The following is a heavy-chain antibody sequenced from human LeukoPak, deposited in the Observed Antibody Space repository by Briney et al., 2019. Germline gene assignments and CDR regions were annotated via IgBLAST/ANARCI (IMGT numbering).Heavy chain of an antibody. CDR3: ALSGYSGYDLDY. Sequence: ASVKVSCKASGYTFTNYGFSWVRQAPGQGLEWMGRIIPILGIANYAQKFQGRVTITADKSTSTAYMELSSLRSEDTAVYYCALSGYSGYDLDYWGQGTLVTVSS. D-gene: IGHD5-12*01. CDR1: GYTFTNYG. CDR2: IIPILGIA. V-gene: IGHV1-69*04. J-gene: IGHJ4*02.